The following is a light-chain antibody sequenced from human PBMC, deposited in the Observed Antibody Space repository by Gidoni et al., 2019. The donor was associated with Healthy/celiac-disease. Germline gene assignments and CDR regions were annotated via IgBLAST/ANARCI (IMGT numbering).Light chain of an antibody. CDR1: QSISSW. J-gene: IGKJ2*01. Sequence: ITCRASQSISSWLAWYQQKPGKAPKLLIYKASSLESGVPSRFSGSGSGTEFTLTISSLQPDDFATYYCQQYNSYPYTFGQGTKLEIK. V-gene: IGKV1-5*03. CDR2: KAS. CDR3: QQYNSYPYT.